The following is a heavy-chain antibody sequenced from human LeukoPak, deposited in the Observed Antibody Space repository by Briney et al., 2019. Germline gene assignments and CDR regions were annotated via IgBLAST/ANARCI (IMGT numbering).Heavy chain of an antibody. Sequence: GGSLRLSCAASGFTVSSNYMSWVRQAPGKGLEWVSVIYSGGSTYYADSVKGRFTISRDNSKNTLYLQMNSLRAEDTAVYCCARDYGDYVGAFDIWGQGTMVTVSS. D-gene: IGHD4-17*01. J-gene: IGHJ3*02. CDR1: GFTVSSNY. V-gene: IGHV3-66*01. CDR3: ARDYGDYVGAFDI. CDR2: IYSGGST.